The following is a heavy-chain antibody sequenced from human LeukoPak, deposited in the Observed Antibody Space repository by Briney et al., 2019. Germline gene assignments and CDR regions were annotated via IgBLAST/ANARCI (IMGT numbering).Heavy chain of an antibody. CDR3: ARDFRRYSSGWALGY. J-gene: IGHJ4*02. CDR1: GYTFTSYA. Sequence: ASVKVSCKASGYTFTSYAMHWVRQAPGQRLEWMGWINAGNGNTKYSQEFQGRVTITRDTSASTAYMELSSLRSEDMAVYYCARDFRRYSSGWALGYWGQGTLVTVSS. CDR2: INAGNGNT. D-gene: IGHD6-19*01. V-gene: IGHV1-3*03.